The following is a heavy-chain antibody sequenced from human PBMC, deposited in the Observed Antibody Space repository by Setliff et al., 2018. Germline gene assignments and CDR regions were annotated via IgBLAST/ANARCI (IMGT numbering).Heavy chain of an antibody. CDR3: SRLVRFCTRTSFQRLSGDDY. J-gene: IGHJ4*02. CDR2: VSPYTGNA. CDR1: CFTFTDYG. D-gene: IGHD2-2*01. Sequence: ASVQGSCQASCFTFTDYGVTWVRPAPGQGLVWVGRVSPYTGNAYYAPKFQGRVSMTTDTSTTTANMDLRSLRPDDTAIYFCSRLVRFCTRTSFQRLSGDDYWGQGTLVTVSS. V-gene: IGHV1-18*01.